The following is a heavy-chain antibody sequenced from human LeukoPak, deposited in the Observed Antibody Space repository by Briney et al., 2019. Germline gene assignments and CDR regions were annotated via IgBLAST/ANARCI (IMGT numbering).Heavy chain of an antibody. CDR1: GFTFSSYG. CDR2: ISYDGSNK. Sequence: GGSLRLSCAASGFTFSSYGMHWVRQAPGKGLEWVGVISYDGSNKYYADSVKGRFTISRDNSKNTLYLQMNSLRAEDTAVYYCATPPYYGDYDEDYWGQGTLVTVSS. V-gene: IGHV3-30*03. D-gene: IGHD4-17*01. J-gene: IGHJ4*02. CDR3: ATPPYYGDYDEDY.